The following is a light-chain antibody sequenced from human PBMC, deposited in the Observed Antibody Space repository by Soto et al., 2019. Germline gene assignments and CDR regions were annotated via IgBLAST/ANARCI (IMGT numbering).Light chain of an antibody. CDR2: DVS. J-gene: IGLJ1*01. V-gene: IGLV2-14*01. Sequence: QSVLTQPASVSGSPGQSITISCTGTSSDVCGYNYVSWYQQHPGKAPKFMIYDVSNRPSGVSTRFSGSKSGNTASLTISGLQAEDEADYYCNSYTTSNTRQIVFGTGTTVTVL. CDR3: NSYTTSNTRQIV. CDR1: SSDVCGYNY.